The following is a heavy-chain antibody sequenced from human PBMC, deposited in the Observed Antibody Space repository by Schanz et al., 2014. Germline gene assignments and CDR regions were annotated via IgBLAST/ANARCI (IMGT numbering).Heavy chain of an antibody. V-gene: IGHV3-30*19. CDR1: GFTFISYD. CDR3: ARGPIPIQGVPMDF. Sequence: QAQLVESGGGVVQPGRSLRLSCVASGFTFISYDIHWLRQSPGKGLEWVAVLSSDESRKFYADSEKGRFTISRDNSKDTLYLQMSGLTPEDTAVYYCARGPIPIQGVPMDFWGQGTLVTVSS. J-gene: IGHJ4*02. CDR2: LSSDESRK. D-gene: IGHD3-10*01.